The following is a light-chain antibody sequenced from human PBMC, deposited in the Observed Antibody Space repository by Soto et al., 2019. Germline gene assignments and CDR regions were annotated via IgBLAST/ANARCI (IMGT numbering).Light chain of an antibody. CDR1: QSVSYSSNNKNY. V-gene: IGKV4-1*01. CDR2: WAS. J-gene: IGKJ3*01. Sequence: DIVLTQSPDSLAVSLGETATINCKSSQSVSYSSNNKNYLAWYQQKPGQPPKLLIYWASTRESGVPDRFSGSGSGTDFTLTISSLQAEDVAVYYCQQYYTTPVTFGPGTKVDIK. CDR3: QQYYTTPVT.